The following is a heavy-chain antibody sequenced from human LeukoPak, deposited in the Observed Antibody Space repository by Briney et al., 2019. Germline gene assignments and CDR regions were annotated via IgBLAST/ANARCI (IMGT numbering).Heavy chain of an antibody. J-gene: IGHJ5*02. CDR2: INPSDSDT. Sequence: SGESLKISCKGSGYTFNTYWIGWVRQLPGKGLEWMGIINPSDSDTTYSPSFQGQVTISADRSISTAYLQWSSLKASDTAIYYCARLRTTRGPVTVTPSYPDSPNWFDPWGQGTLVTVSS. CDR3: ARLRTTRGPVTVTPSYPDSPNWFDP. CDR1: GYTFNTYW. V-gene: IGHV5-51*01. D-gene: IGHD4-17*01.